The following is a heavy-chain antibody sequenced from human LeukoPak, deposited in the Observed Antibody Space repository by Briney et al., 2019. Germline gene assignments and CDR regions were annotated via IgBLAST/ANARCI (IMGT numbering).Heavy chain of an antibody. J-gene: IGHJ3*02. CDR3: VGDQKYRFRYYYGSGNEGDAFDI. V-gene: IGHV3-21*01. Sequence: GGSLRLSCAASGFTFSSYSMNWVRQAPGKGLDWVSSISSSSNYIHYADSVRGRFTISRDNAKNSLYLQMNSLRAEDTAVYYCVGDQKYRFRYYYGSGNEGDAFDIWGQGTMVTVSS. CDR2: ISSSSNYI. D-gene: IGHD3-10*01. CDR1: GFTFSSYS.